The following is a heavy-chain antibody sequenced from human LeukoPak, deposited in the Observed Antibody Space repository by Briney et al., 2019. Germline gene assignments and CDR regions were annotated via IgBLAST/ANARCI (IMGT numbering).Heavy chain of an antibody. CDR2: ISGSGGST. J-gene: IGHJ4*02. CDR1: GFTFSSYA. D-gene: IGHD3-10*01. Sequence: PGGSLRLSCAASGFTFSSYAMSWVRQAPGKGLEWVSAISGSGGSTYYADSVKGRFTISRDNSKNTLYLQMNSLRAEDTAVYYCAKQGRRSVRGVIPGPVDYWGQGTLVTVSS. CDR3: AKQGRRSVRGVIPGPVDY. V-gene: IGHV3-23*01.